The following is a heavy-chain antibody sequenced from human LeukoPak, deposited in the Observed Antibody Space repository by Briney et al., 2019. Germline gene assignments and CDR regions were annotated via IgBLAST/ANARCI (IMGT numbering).Heavy chain of an antibody. V-gene: IGHV4-61*02. Sequence: SETLSLTCTVSGGSISSAGYFWTWIRQPAGKRLEWIGRIYASGSTNYNPSLVSRVALSIDTSRNQFSLRLSSVTAADTAVYYCARDNLPAGINDAFDIWGQGTRVTVSS. J-gene: IGHJ3*02. CDR1: GGSISSAGYF. CDR3: ARDNLPAGINDAFDI. CDR2: IYASGST. D-gene: IGHD6-13*01.